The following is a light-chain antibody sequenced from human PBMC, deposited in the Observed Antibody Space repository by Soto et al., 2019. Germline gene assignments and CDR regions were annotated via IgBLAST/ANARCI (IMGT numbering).Light chain of an antibody. J-gene: IGLJ1*01. V-gene: IGLV2-14*01. CDR1: SSDVGGYNY. CDR2: EVS. Sequence: SALTQPASVSGSPGQSITISCTGTSSDVGGYNYVSWYQQHPGKAPKLMIYEVSNRPSGVSNRFSGSKSGNTASLTISGLQAEDEADYYCSSYTSSSTLCFGTGTKVTVL. CDR3: SSYTSSSTLC.